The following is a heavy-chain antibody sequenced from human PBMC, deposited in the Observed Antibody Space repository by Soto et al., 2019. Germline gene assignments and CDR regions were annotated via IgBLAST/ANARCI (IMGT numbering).Heavy chain of an antibody. J-gene: IGHJ4*02. Sequence: PSETLSLTCAVYGGSFSGYYWSWIRQPPGKGLEWIGEINHSESTNYNPSLKSRVTISVDTSKNQFSLKLSSVTAADTAVYYCARGGSIAAAGTLFDYWGQGTLVTVSS. CDR2: INHSEST. D-gene: IGHD6-13*01. CDR1: GGSFSGYY. V-gene: IGHV4-34*01. CDR3: ARGGSIAAAGTLFDY.